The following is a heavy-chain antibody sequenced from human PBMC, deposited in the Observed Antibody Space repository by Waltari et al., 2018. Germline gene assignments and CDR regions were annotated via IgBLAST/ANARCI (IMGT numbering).Heavy chain of an antibody. CDR3: ARDGGGNGYIHY. Sequence: EVQLVESGGGLVQPGGSLRLSCEASGFTLSSSYMHWVRQVPGKGLVWDSRINTDGSSANYADSVKGRFTISRDNGKNTLYLQMNSLRAEDTAVYYCARDGGGNGYIHYWGQGTLVTVSS. D-gene: IGHD3-16*01. J-gene: IGHJ4*02. CDR1: GFTLSSSY. CDR2: INTDGSSA. V-gene: IGHV3-74*01.